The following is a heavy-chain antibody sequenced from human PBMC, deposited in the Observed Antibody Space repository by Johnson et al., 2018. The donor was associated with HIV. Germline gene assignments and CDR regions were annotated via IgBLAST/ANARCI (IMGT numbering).Heavy chain of an antibody. CDR2: ISYEGRDE. CDR3: ARSNWAHFDAFDI. CDR1: GFAFSSYA. J-gene: IGHJ3*02. V-gene: IGHV3-30*04. D-gene: IGHD7-27*01. Sequence: QMQLVESGGGVVQPGTSLRLSCTASGFAFSSYALHWVRQAPGKGLEWVAVISYEGRDEYYADSVKGRFTISRDNSKNTLYLQMNSLRAEDTAVYYCARSNWAHFDAFDIWGQGTMVTVSS.